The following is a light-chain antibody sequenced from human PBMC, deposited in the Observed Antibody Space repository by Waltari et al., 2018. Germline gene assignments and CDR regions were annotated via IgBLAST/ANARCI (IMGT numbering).Light chain of an antibody. CDR3: QQSYSRGFT. CDR2: AAS. J-gene: IGKJ3*01. Sequence: DIQMTQSPSSLSASVGDRVTITCRASQSISSYLNWYQQKPGKAPKLLIYAASSLQSGVPSMFSGSGSVTDFTLIISSLQPEDFATYYCQQSYSRGFTFGPGTKVDIK. V-gene: IGKV1-39*01. CDR1: QSISSY.